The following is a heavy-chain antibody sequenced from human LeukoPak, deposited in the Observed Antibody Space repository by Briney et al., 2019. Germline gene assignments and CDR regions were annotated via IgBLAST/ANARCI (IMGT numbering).Heavy chain of an antibody. D-gene: IGHD3-3*01. Sequence: ASVKVSCKASGYTFTSHGISWVRQAPGQGLEWMGWISAYNGNTNYAQKRQGRVTMTTDTSTSTAYMELRSLGSDDTAVYYCAREILGTTYYDFWSGARPFDIWGQGTMVTVSS. CDR2: ISAYNGNT. J-gene: IGHJ3*02. V-gene: IGHV1-18*01. CDR3: AREILGTTYYDFWSGARPFDI. CDR1: GYTFTSHG.